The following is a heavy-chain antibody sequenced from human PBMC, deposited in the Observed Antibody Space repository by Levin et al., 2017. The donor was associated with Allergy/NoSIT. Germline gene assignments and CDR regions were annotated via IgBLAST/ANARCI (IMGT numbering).Heavy chain of an antibody. CDR3: ARGRYYGMDV. D-gene: IGHD3-16*02. V-gene: IGHV3-74*03. J-gene: IGHJ6*02. Sequence: GESLKVSCAASGFAFNTYWMHWVRQAPGKGLVWVSRINSDGSSTTYADSVKGRFTISRDNAKNTLYLQMSGLRAEDTAVYYCARGRYYGMDVWGQGTTVTVSS. CDR2: INSDGSST. CDR1: GFAFNTYW.